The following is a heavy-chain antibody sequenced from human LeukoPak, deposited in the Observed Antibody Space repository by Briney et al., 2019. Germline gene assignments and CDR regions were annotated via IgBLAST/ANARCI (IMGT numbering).Heavy chain of an antibody. CDR2: ISYDGVNK. Sequence: GGSLRLSCAASGFSFGGYGMHWVRQAPGKGLEWVAVISYDGVNKDYADSVKGRFTISRDNSKNTLYLQMNSLRAEDTAVYYCARSKRWLQLNRECYFDYWGQGTLVTVFS. CDR1: GFSFGGYG. J-gene: IGHJ4*02. D-gene: IGHD5-24*01. V-gene: IGHV3-30*03. CDR3: ARSKRWLQLNRECYFDY.